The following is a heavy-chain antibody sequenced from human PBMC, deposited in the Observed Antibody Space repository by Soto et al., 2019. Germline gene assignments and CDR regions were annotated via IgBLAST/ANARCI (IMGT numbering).Heavy chain of an antibody. CDR2: INSGGRT. CDR3: AKDLRHDGVWDFDY. D-gene: IGHD4-17*01. Sequence: EVQLLESGGGLVQPGGSLRLSCAASGFTFSRYTITWVRQAPGKGREWVSGINSGGRTYYADAVKGRFTISRDDYKNTLYLQVLSMRAEDKAVYYCAKDLRHDGVWDFDYWGQGTLVTVSS. V-gene: IGHV3-23*01. CDR1: GFTFSRYT. J-gene: IGHJ4*02.